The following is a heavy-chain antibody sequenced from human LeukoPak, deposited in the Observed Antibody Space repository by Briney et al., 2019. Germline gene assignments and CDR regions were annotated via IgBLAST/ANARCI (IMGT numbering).Heavy chain of an antibody. Sequence: ASVKVSCKASGGTFSSYAISWVRQAPGQGLEWMGGIIPIFGTANYAQKFQGRVTITADESTSTAYMELSSLRSEDTAVYYCARDFGGSGGYYYYYYMDVWGKGTTVTVSS. CDR2: IIPIFGTA. V-gene: IGHV1-69*13. CDR1: GGTFSSYA. J-gene: IGHJ6*03. D-gene: IGHD3-10*01. CDR3: ARDFGGSGGYYYYYYMDV.